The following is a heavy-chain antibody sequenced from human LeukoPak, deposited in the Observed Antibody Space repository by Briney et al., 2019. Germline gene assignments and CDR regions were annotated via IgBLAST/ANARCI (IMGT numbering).Heavy chain of an antibody. J-gene: IGHJ1*01. CDR3: ARGAYSFGWYFQH. CDR1: GFTFSSYS. D-gene: IGHD5-18*01. Sequence: GGSLRLSCAASGFTFSSYSMNWVRQAPGKGLEWVSYISSSSSTIYYADSVKGRFTISRDNAKNSLYLQMNSLRAEDTAVYYCARGAYSFGWYFQHWGQGILVTVSS. V-gene: IGHV3-48*01. CDR2: ISSSSSTI.